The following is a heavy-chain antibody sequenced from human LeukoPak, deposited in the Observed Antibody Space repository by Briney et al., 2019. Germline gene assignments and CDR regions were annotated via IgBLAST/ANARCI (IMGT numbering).Heavy chain of an antibody. CDR2: ISAYNGNT. CDR3: ARNGPATTRNGMDV. J-gene: IGHJ6*02. Sequence: ASVKVSCKASGYTFSSYGISWVRQAPGQGLEWMGWISAYNGNTKYAQKFQGRVTMTTDTPTSTAYMELRSLRSDDTAVYYCARNGPATTRNGMDVWGQGTTVTVSS. V-gene: IGHV1-18*01. D-gene: IGHD2-15*01. CDR1: GYTFSSYG.